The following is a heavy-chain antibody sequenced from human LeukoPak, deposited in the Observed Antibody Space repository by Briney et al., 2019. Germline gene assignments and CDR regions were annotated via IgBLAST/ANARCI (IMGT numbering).Heavy chain of an antibody. D-gene: IGHD3-3*01. Sequence: SETLSLTCAVSGYSTSSGYYWGWIRQPPGKGLEWIGSIYHSGSTYYNPSLKSRVTISVDTSKNQFSLKLSSVTAADTAVYYCARHSDTIFGVVITYFDYWGQGTLVTVSS. CDR1: GYSTSSGYY. J-gene: IGHJ4*02. CDR3: ARHSDTIFGVVITYFDY. V-gene: IGHV4-38-2*01. CDR2: IYHSGST.